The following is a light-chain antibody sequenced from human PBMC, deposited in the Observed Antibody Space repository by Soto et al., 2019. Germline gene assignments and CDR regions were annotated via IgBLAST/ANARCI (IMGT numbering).Light chain of an antibody. Sequence: EIVMTQSPATLSVSPGDRATLSCRASQSVSTNLAWYQQIPGQAPRLLIFGASTRATGIPARFSGSGSGTEFILNLRRMQSDDVAAYYCQQYTNTPPWTFGQGTKVDLK. V-gene: IGKV3-15*01. CDR2: GAS. CDR1: QSVSTN. CDR3: QQYTNTPPWT. J-gene: IGKJ1*01.